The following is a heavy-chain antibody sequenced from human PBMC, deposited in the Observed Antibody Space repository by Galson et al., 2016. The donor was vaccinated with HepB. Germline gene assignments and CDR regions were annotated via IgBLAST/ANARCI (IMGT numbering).Heavy chain of an antibody. D-gene: IGHD2-15*01. J-gene: IGHJ5*02. V-gene: IGHV3-74*01. CDR1: RFIFRGYW. Sequence: SLRLSCAAPRFIFRGYWMQWVRQAPGKGLMWVARINGDGTTTVYADSVKGRLTISRDSAKNTLYLQMTSLRAEDTAVYYCSRDRLFMADTWGQGTLVTVSS. CDR3: SRDRLFMADT. CDR2: INGDGTTT.